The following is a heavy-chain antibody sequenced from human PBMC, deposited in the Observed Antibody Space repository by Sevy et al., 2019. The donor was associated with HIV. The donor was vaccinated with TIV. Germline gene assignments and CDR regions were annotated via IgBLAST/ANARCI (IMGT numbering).Heavy chain of an antibody. V-gene: IGHV3-30-3*01. D-gene: IGHD6-25*01. CDR3: ARGGYSNGWDAWYFDY. J-gene: IGHJ4*02. CDR2: ISYDGSNK. Sequence: GGSLRLSCAASGFTFSSYAMHWVRQAPGKGLEWVAVISYDGSNKYYADSVKGRFTISRDNSKNTLYLQMNSLRAEDTAVYYCARGGYSNGWDAWYFDYWGQGTLVTVSS. CDR1: GFTFSSYA.